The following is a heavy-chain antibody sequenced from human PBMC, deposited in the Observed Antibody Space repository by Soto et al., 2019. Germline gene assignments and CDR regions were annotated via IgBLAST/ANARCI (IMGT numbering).Heavy chain of an antibody. Sequence: SETLSLTCTVSGGSVSSGSYYWSWIRQPPGKGLEWIGYIYYSGSTNYNPSLKSRVTMSVDTSKNQFSLKLSSVTAAVTAVYYCARVGGFGELSYFDFWGQGTLVTGSS. CDR1: GGSVSSGSYY. CDR3: ARVGGFGELSYFDF. J-gene: IGHJ4*02. V-gene: IGHV4-61*01. D-gene: IGHD3-10*01. CDR2: IYYSGST.